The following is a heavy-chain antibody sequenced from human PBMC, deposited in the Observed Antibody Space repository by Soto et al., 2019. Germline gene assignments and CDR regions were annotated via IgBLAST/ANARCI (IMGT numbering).Heavy chain of an antibody. CDR1: GFTFSSYE. CDR3: AKDRVAGAIADRFDS. V-gene: IGHV3-48*03. J-gene: IGHJ5*01. D-gene: IGHD1-26*01. Sequence: GGSLRLSCAASGFTFSSYEMNWVRQAPGKGLEWVSYISSSGSTIYYADSVKGRFTISRDNSKNTVYLEMNTLRAEDTAVYYCAKDRVAGAIADRFDSWGQGTLVTVSS. CDR2: ISSSGSTI.